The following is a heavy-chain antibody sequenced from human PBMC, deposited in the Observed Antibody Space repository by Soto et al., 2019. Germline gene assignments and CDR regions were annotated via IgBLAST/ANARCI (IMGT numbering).Heavy chain of an antibody. CDR2: ISSSSSYI. CDR1: GFTFSSYS. D-gene: IGHD2-2*01. V-gene: IGHV3-21*01. Sequence: PGGSLRLSCAASGFTFSSYSMSWVRQAPGKGLEWVSSISSSSSYIYYADSVKGRFTISRDNAKNSLYLQMNSLRAEDTAVYYCARDRGYCSSTSCYILNYYYYGMDVWGQGTTVTVSS. J-gene: IGHJ6*02. CDR3: ARDRGYCSSTSCYILNYYYYGMDV.